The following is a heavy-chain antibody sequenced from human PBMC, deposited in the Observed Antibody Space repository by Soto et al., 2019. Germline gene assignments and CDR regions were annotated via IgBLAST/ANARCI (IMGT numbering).Heavy chain of an antibody. CDR3: ARDLGGPSDY. Sequence: PSETLSLTCTVSGGSITSGPYYWSWIRQPPGKGLEFIGNIYYTGRTNYNPSLKSRLAMSVDTSKNQFSLRLRSVTAADTALYYCARDLGGPSDYWGQGTLVTVSS. V-gene: IGHV4-61*01. CDR1: GGSITSGPYY. J-gene: IGHJ4*02. CDR2: IYYTGRT. D-gene: IGHD3-16*01.